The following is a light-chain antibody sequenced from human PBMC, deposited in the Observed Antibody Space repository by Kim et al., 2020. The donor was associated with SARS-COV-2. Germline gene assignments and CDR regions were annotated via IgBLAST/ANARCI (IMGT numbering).Light chain of an antibody. CDR3: QQYYSSPLT. CDR2: WTS. J-gene: IGKJ4*01. CDR1: QSVFDSSNNKNY. Sequence: ATIHCKSSQSVFDSSNNKNYLAWYQQKPGQPPKLLIYWTSPRESGVPDRFSGSGSGTDFALTISSLQAEDVAVYYCQQYYSSPLTFGGGTKVDIK. V-gene: IGKV4-1*01.